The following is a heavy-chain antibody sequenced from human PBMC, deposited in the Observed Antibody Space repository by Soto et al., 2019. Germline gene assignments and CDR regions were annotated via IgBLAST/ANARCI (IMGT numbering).Heavy chain of an antibody. Sequence: QLQLRESGPGLVKPSETLSLTCTVSGGSISSSSYYWGWIRQPPGKGLEWIGNIYYSGSTYYNPSLKSRVTISVDTSNIQFSLKLSSVTATDTAVYYCARVVGYCSGGSCYSSGHFDYWGQGILVAVSS. J-gene: IGHJ4*02. CDR3: ARVVGYCSGGSCYSSGHFDY. V-gene: IGHV4-39*01. CDR2: IYYSGST. D-gene: IGHD2-15*01. CDR1: GGSISSSSYY.